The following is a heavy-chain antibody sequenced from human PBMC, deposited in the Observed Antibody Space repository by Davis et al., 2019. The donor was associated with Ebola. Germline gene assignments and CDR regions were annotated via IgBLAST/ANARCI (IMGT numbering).Heavy chain of an antibody. V-gene: IGHV3-48*01. D-gene: IGHD6-6*01. J-gene: IGHJ6*02. CDR2: ISSSGSTI. CDR3: AKDGSSSSDLYYYGMDV. CDR1: GFTFSSYS. Sequence: GGSLRLSCAASGFTFSSYSMNWVRQAPGKGLEWVSSISSSGSTIYYADSVKGRFTISRDNSKNTLYLQMNSLRAEDTAMYYCAKDGSSSSDLYYYGMDVWGQGTTVTVSS.